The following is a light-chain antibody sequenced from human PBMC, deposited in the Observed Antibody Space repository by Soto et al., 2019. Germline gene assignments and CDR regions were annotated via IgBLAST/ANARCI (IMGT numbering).Light chain of an antibody. CDR2: RNN. V-gene: IGLV1-47*01. CDR3: AAWDDSLSVYVV. Sequence: QSVLTQPPSASGTTGQRVTISCSGRSSNIGSNYVYWYQQLPGTAPKLLIYRNNQRPSGVPDRFSGSKSGTSASLAISGLRSEDEADYYCAAWDDSLSVYVVFGGGTKLTVL. J-gene: IGLJ2*01. CDR1: SSNIGSNY.